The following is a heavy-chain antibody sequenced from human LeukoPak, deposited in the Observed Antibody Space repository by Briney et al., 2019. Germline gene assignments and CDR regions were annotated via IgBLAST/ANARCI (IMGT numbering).Heavy chain of an antibody. V-gene: IGHV5-51*01. CDR1: GYRFTDYW. CDR3: ARRGPYAEGYFDY. Sequence: GESLKISCEGFGYRFTDYWIGWVRQMPGKGLEWMGNIYPGDSDTRYSPSFHGQVTVSADKSISTAYLQWSSLKASDTAMYYCARRGPYAEGYFDYWGQGTLVTVSS. J-gene: IGHJ4*02. CDR2: IYPGDSDT.